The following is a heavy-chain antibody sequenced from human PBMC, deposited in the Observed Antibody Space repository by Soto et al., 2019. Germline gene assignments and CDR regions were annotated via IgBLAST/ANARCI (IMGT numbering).Heavy chain of an antibody. Sequence: VQLVESGGALVQPGGSLRLSCAASGFTFNTYWMNWVRQAPGKGLEWVANIRQEGSKEHYVDSGKGRVSLSRDNAKNSVYLQMNSLSAEDTAVYCCARGSYCVGGGYHHFDLWGLGTLVTVSS. J-gene: IGHJ4*02. V-gene: IGHV3-7*04. CDR2: IRQEGSKE. CDR3: ARGSYCVGGGYHHFDL. CDR1: GFTFNTYW. D-gene: IGHD2-21*01.